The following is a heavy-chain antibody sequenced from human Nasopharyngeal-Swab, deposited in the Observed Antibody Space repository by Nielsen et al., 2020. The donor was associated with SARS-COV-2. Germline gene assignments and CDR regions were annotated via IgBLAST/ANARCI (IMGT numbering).Heavy chain of an antibody. D-gene: IGHD3-16*02. J-gene: IGHJ4*02. CDR3: ARDDYDYVWGSYRNDY. CDR2: ISYDGSNK. CDR1: GFTFSSYA. Sequence: GGSLRLSCAASGFTFSSYAMHWVRQAPGKGLEWVAVISYDGSNKYYADSVKGRFTISRDNSKNTLYLQMNSLRAEDTAVYYCARDDYDYVWGSYRNDYWGQGTLVTVSS. V-gene: IGHV3-30*04.